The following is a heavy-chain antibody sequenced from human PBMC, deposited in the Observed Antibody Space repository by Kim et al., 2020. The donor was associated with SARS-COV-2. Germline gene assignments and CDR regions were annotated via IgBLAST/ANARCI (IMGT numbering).Heavy chain of an antibody. V-gene: IGHV1-69*04. D-gene: IGHD2-15*01. CDR2: IIPILEIG. CDR1: GGSFSSDD. CDR3: AREVLNHGNRLSYFDH. Sequence: SVKVSCKASGGSFSSDDINWVRQATGQGLEWMGRIIPILEIGNYAQRFQGRVTITADKSTSTAYMELSSLRTEDTAVYYCAREVLNHGNRLSYFDHLGQ. J-gene: IGHJ4*02.